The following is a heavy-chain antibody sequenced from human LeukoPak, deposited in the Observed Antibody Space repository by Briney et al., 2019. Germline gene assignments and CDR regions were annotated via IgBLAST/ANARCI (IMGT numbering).Heavy chain of an antibody. J-gene: IGHJ4*02. CDR2: IWYDGSNK. CDR3: ARGREMATTPSDY. D-gene: IGHD5-24*01. Sequence: GGSLRLSCAASGFTFSSYGMHWVRQAPGKGLEWVAVIWYDGSNKYYADSVKGRFTISRDNSKNTLYLQMNSLRAEDTAVYYCARGREMATTPSDYRGQGTLVTVSS. CDR1: GFTFSSYG. V-gene: IGHV3-33*01.